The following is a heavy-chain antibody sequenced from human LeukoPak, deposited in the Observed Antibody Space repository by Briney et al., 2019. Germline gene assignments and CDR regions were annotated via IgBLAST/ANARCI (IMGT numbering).Heavy chain of an antibody. CDR1: GFTFSSYA. CDR3: VKDGGLYYYDSSGYNYFDY. CDR2: ISSNGGST. D-gene: IGHD3-22*01. J-gene: IGHJ4*02. V-gene: IGHV3-64D*06. Sequence: PGGSLRLSCSASGFTFSSYAMHWVRQAPGKGLEYVSAISSNGGSTYYADSVKGRFTISRDNSKSTLYLQMSSLRAEDTAVYYCVKDGGLYYYDSSGYNYFDYWGQGTLVTVSS.